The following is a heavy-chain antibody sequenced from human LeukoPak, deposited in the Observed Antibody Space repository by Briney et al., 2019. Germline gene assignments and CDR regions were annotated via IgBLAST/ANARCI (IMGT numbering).Heavy chain of an antibody. Sequence: PSETLSLTCNVSGDSLTSHFWSWIRQTPGKGLEWIGYVFRSGTTNYSPSLKSRVTISLDTSKKEFYLRLASMTAADNAVYYCARRMATVTDAFDIWGRGTMVSVSS. CDR1: GDSLTSHF. J-gene: IGHJ3*02. CDR2: VFRSGTT. D-gene: IGHD5-24*01. V-gene: IGHV4-4*08. CDR3: ARRMATVTDAFDI.